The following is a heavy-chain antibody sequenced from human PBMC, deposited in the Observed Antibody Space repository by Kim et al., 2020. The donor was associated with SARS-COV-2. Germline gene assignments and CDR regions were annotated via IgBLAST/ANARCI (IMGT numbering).Heavy chain of an antibody. CDR2: VSFNGNT. D-gene: IGHD7-27*01. CDR3: ARERRRSPWVDY. Sequence: SETLSLTCTVSGDSFSSGDYYWSWIRQSAGEGLEWIGYVSFNGNTFYNPSLKSRVTMSVDTSKNQFSLRLTSVTAADTAVYFCARERRRSPWVDYWGQGT. CDR1: GDSFSSGDYY. J-gene: IGHJ4*02. V-gene: IGHV4-30-4*01.